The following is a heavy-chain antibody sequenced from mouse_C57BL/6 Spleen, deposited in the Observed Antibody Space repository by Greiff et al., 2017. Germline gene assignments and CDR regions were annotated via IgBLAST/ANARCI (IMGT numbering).Heavy chain of an antibody. J-gene: IGHJ2*01. V-gene: IGHV6-6*01. D-gene: IGHD1-1*01. CDR2: IRNKANNHAT. CDR1: GFTFSDAW. Sequence: EVKLLESGGGLVQPGGSMKLSCAASGFTFSDAWMDWVRQSPEKGLEWVAEIRNKANNHATYYAESVKGRFTISRDDSKSSVYLQMNSLRAEDTGIYYCTRGIYYYGSSPFDYWGQGTTLTVSS. CDR3: TRGIYYYGSSPFDY.